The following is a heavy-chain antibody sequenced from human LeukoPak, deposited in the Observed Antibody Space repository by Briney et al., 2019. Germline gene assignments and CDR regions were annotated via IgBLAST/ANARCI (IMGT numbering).Heavy chain of an antibody. J-gene: IGHJ3*02. D-gene: IGHD2-15*01. V-gene: IGHV3-23*01. Sequence: GGSLRLSCVASGFTFSNYAMNWVRQAPGQGLEWVSGISGSGGSTYYADSVKGRFTISRDNAKNTLYLQMNSLRAEDTALYYCARDFGTPAYCSGGRCYGAFDIWGQGTMVTVSS. CDR1: GFTFSNYA. CDR3: ARDFGTPAYCSGGRCYGAFDI. CDR2: ISGSGGST.